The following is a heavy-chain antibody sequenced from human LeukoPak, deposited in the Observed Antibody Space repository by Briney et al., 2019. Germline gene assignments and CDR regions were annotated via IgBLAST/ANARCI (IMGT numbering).Heavy chain of an antibody. V-gene: IGHV4-4*07. D-gene: IGHD6-19*01. CDR1: GGSISSYY. Sequence: KPSETLSLTCTVSGGSISSYYWSWIRQPAGKGLEWIGRIYTSGSTNYNPSLKSRVTMSVNTSKNQFSLKLSSVTAADTAVYYCARVGSGWYRGYFDYWGQGTLVTVSS. CDR3: ARVGSGWYRGYFDY. CDR2: IYTSGST. J-gene: IGHJ4*02.